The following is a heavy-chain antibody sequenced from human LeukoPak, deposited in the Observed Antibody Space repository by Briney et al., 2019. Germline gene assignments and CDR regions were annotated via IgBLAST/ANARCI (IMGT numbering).Heavy chain of an antibody. CDR2: INPNSGGT. V-gene: IGHV1-2*02. Sequence: GASVKVSCKASGYTFTGYYMHWVRQAPGQGLEWMGWINPNSGGTNYAQKFQGRVTMTRDTSISTAYMELSRLRSDDTAVYYCARTLGIAVAGNFDHWGQGTLVTVSS. D-gene: IGHD6-19*01. CDR3: ARTLGIAVAGNFDH. J-gene: IGHJ4*02. CDR1: GYTFTGYY.